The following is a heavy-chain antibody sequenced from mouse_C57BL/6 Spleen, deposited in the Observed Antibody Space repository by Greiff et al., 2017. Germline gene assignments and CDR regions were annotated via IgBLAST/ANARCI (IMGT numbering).Heavy chain of an antibody. CDR1: GYTFTSYW. J-gene: IGHJ4*01. CDR2: IDPSDSYT. D-gene: IGHD1-1*01. CDR3: ARRGYYGSDAMDY. Sequence: QVQLQQPGAELVMPGASVKLSCKASGYTFTSYWMHWVKQRPGQGLEWIGEIDPSDSYTNYNQKFKGKSTLTVDKSSSTAYMQLSSLTSEDSAVYYCARRGYYGSDAMDYWGQGTSVTVSS. V-gene: IGHV1-69*01.